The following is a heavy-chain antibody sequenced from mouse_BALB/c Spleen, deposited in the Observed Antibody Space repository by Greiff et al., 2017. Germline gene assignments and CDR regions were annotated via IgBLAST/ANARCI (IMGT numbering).Heavy chain of an antibody. V-gene: IGHV5-9-3*01. CDR3: ARQALYYGSSFYAMDY. D-gene: IGHD1-1*01. CDR2: ISSGGSYT. Sequence: EVKLVESGGGLVKPGGSLKLSCAASGFTFSSYAMSWVRQTPEKRLEWVATISSGGSYTYYPDSVKGRFTISRDNAKNTLYLQMSSLKSEDTAMYYCARQALYYGSSFYAMDYWGQGTSVTVSS. CDR1: GFTFSSYA. J-gene: IGHJ4*01.